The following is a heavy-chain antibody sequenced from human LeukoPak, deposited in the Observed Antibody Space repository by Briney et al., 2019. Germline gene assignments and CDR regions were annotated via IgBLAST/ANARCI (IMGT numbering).Heavy chain of an antibody. CDR1: GYTFTGYY. J-gene: IGHJ4*02. D-gene: IGHD4-11*01. Sequence: GASVKVSCKASGYTFTGYYMHWVRQAPGQGLEWMGWINPNSGGTNYAQKFQGRVTMTRDTSISTAYMELSRLRSDDTAVYYCARASRHSYSQPPYFDYWGQGTLVTVSS. V-gene: IGHV1-2*02. CDR3: ARASRHSYSQPPYFDY. CDR2: INPNSGGT.